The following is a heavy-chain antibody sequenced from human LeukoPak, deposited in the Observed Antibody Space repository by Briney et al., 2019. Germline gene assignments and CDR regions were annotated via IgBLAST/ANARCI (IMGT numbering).Heavy chain of an antibody. CDR1: GGSFSGYY. CDR2: INHSGST. D-gene: IGHD6-13*01. CDR3: ARDPSSSWSNWFVP. Sequence: PSETLSLTCAVYGGSFSGYYWSWIRQPPGKGLEWIGEINHSGSTNYNPSLKSRVTISVDTSKNQFSLKLSSVTAADTAVYYCARDPSSSWSNWFVPWGQGTLVTVSS. J-gene: IGHJ5*02. V-gene: IGHV4-34*01.